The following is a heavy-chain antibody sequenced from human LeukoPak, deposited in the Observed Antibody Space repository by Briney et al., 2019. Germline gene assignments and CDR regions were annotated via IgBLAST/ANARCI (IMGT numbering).Heavy chain of an antibody. CDR3: ARDYNATRGGDS. Sequence: ASVKVSCKASGYTFTDYYIHWVRQAPGQGLEWMGWIYPNTGGTKYAQKFKGRVTMTRDTSISTAYMDLKRLTSDDTAVYYCARDYNATRGGDSWGQGTLVTVYS. CDR2: IYPNTGGT. J-gene: IGHJ4*02. D-gene: IGHD2-15*01. V-gene: IGHV1-2*02. CDR1: GYTFTDYY.